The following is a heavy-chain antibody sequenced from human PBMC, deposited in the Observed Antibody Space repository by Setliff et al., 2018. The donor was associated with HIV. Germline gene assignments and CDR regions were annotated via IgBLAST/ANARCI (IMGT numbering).Heavy chain of an antibody. CDR1: GDSIGTYS. V-gene: IGHV4-4*09. D-gene: IGHD1-7*01. CDR3: AKRAVQDGTVTSSNWFES. Sequence: PSETLSLTCAVSGDSIGTYSWHWLRQPPGKGLEWIGYIYGSGSTGYNPSLTSRVTMSTDTPNNRFALKLTPVTAADTAVYYCAKRAVQDGTVTSSNWFESWGQGTLVTVSS. CDR2: IYGSGST. J-gene: IGHJ5*01.